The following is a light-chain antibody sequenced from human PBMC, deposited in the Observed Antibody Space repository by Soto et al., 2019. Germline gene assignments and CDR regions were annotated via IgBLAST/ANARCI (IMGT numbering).Light chain of an antibody. CDR2: EDT. J-gene: IGLJ1*01. V-gene: IGLV2-23*01. CDR3: CSYAGSGTFV. CDR1: SSDVGSYDL. Sequence: QSVLTQPASVSGSPGQSITISCTGTSSDVGSYDLVSWYQQHPGKAPKLMIHEDTKRPSGISTRFSGSKSGNAASLTISGLQAEDEADYYCCSYAGSGTFVFGTGTKVTVL.